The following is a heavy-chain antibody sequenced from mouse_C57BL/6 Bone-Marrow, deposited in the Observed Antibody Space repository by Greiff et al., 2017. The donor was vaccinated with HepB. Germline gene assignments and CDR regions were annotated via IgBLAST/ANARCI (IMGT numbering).Heavy chain of an antibody. CDR3: ASGGYKGYWFAY. Sequence: VKVVESGPGLVAPSQSLSITCTVSGFSLTSYGVDWVRQSPGKGLEWLGVIWGVGSTNYNSALKSRLSISKDNSKSQVFLKMNSLQTDDTAMYYCASGGYKGYWFAYWGQGTLVTVSA. CDR2: IWGVGST. D-gene: IGHD3-1*01. CDR1: GFSLTSYG. J-gene: IGHJ3*01. V-gene: IGHV2-6*01.